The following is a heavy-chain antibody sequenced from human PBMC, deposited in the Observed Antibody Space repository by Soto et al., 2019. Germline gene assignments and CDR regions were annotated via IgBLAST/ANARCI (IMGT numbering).Heavy chain of an antibody. CDR2: IIPILGIA. J-gene: IGHJ4*02. CDR1: GGTFSSYT. V-gene: IGHV1-69*02. D-gene: IGHD6-19*01. CDR3: ARSVAGGAGDNY. Sequence: QVQRVQSGAEVKKPGSSVKVSCKASGGTFSSYTISWVRQAPGQGLEWMGRIIPILGIANYAQKFQGRVTITADKSTSTAYMELSSLRSEDTAVYYCARSVAGGAGDNYWGQGTLVTVSS.